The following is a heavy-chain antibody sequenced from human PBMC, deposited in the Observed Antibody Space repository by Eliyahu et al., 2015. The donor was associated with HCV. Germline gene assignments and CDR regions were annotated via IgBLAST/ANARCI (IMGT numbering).Heavy chain of an antibody. V-gene: IGHV3-30-3*01. CDR2: ISYDGSNK. J-gene: IGHJ2*01. CDR3: ARAHGSSLYWYFDL. D-gene: IGHD6-13*01. Sequence: QVQLVESGGGVVQPGRSLRLSCAASGFTFSSYAMHWVRQAPGKGLEWVAVISYDGSNKYYADSVKGRFTISRDNSKNTLYLQMNSLRAEDTAVYYCARAHGSSLYWYFDLWGRGTLVTVSS. CDR1: GFTFSSYA.